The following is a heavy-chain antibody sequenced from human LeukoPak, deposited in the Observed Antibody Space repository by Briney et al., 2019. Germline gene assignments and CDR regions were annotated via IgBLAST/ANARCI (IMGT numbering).Heavy chain of an antibody. Sequence: RASVKVSCKASGFTFTSSAVQWVRQARGQRLEWIGWIVVGSGNTNYAQKFQERVTITRDMSTSTAYMELSSLRSEDTAVYYCAAEGWVYDSSGYYFDYWGQGTLVTVSS. D-gene: IGHD3-22*01. J-gene: IGHJ4*02. CDR2: IVVGSGNT. CDR1: GFTFTSSA. CDR3: AAEGWVYDSSGYYFDY. V-gene: IGHV1-58*01.